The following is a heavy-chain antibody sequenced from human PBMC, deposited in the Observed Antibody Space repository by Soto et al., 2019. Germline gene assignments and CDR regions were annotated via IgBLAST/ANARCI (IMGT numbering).Heavy chain of an antibody. D-gene: IGHD6-13*01. Sequence: QVRLVQSGAEVKKPGASVKVSCKTSGYTFTNYGISWVRQAPGQGPEWMGWISGYNGNTNYAQKFQCRVTMTTDTSKSTAYMELRSLRSDDTAVYYCARGGSSWSAEYYQYWGQGPLVIVSS. CDR3: ARGGSSWSAEYYQY. CDR1: GYTFTNYG. J-gene: IGHJ1*01. V-gene: IGHV1-18*01. CDR2: ISGYNGNT.